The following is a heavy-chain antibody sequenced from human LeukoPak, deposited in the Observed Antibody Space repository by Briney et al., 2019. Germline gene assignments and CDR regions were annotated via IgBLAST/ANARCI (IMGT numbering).Heavy chain of an antibody. J-gene: IGHJ6*02. D-gene: IGHD3-22*01. V-gene: IGHV1-69*13. Sequence: GASVKVSCKASVGTFSSYAISWVRQARGQGLEWMGGIIPIFGTANYAQKFQGRVTITADESTSTAYMELSSLRSEDTAVYYCTRPNPQGYDSSGYYPNYYGMDVWGQGTTVTVSS. CDR3: TRPNPQGYDSSGYYPNYYGMDV. CDR1: VGTFSSYA. CDR2: IIPIFGTA.